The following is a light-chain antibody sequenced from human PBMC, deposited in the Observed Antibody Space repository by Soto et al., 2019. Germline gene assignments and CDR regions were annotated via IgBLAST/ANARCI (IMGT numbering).Light chain of an antibody. CDR2: DTS. CDR3: LLAYSDARPYV. J-gene: IGLJ1*01. Sequence: QAVVTQEPSLTVSPGGTVTLTCGSSTGAVTSGHYPYWFRQKPGQAHRTLIYDTSNKHSWTPARFSGSLLGGKAALTLSGAQPEDEAEYYCLLAYSDARPYVFGTGTKLTVL. CDR1: TGAVTSGHY. V-gene: IGLV7-46*01.